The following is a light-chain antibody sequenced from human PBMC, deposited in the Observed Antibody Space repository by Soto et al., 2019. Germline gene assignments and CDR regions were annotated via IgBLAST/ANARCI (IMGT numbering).Light chain of an antibody. V-gene: IGKV1-39*01. CDR3: QHGYVAPYS. J-gene: IGKJ2*03. CDR1: QDINVY. CDR2: SAS. Sequence: DIQMTHSPSSVSASIGDTVTITCRASQDINVYLNWYQQKSGEVPKLLIYSASTLHSGVPSRFTGSGSETDFTLTITSLQPEDFATYYCQHGYVAPYSFGQGTKVDIK.